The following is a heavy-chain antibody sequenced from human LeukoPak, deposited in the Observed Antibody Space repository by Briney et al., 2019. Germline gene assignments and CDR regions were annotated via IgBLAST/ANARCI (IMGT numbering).Heavy chain of an antibody. CDR3: ATFGKYSSGWYVPENFDY. CDR2: VDPEDGET. Sequence: ASVKVSCKASGYTFTDYYMHWVQQAPGKGLEWMGRVDPEDGETIYAETFQGRVTITADTSTDTAYMELSSLRSEDTAVYYCATFGKYSSGWYVPENFDYWGQGTLVTVSS. CDR1: GYTFTDYY. J-gene: IGHJ4*02. V-gene: IGHV1-69-2*01. D-gene: IGHD6-19*01.